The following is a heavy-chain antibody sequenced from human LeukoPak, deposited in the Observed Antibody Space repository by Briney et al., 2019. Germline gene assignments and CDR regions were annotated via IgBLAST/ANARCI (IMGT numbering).Heavy chain of an antibody. CDR2: IYHSGST. CDR1: GYSISSGYY. D-gene: IGHD3-10*01. Sequence: PTETLSLTCTVSGYSISSGYYWGWIRQPPGKGLEWIGNIYHSGSTYYNPSLKSRVTISVDTSKNQFSLKLSSVTAADTAVYYCARGRGSGSYPYYYYYYYMDVWGKGTTVTISS. V-gene: IGHV4-38-2*02. J-gene: IGHJ6*03. CDR3: ARGRGSGSYPYYYYYYYMDV.